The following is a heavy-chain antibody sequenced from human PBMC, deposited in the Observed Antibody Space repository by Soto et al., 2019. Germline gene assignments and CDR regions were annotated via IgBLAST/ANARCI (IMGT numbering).Heavy chain of an antibody. CDR1: GGSISRGDYY. V-gene: IGHV4-30-4*01. CDR3: ARDAGYYYDSGLDY. D-gene: IGHD3-22*01. J-gene: IGHJ4*02. CDR2: IYYSGST. Sequence: PSETLSLTCTVSGGSISRGDYYWSWIRQPPGKGLEWIGYIYYSGSTYYNPSLKSRVTISVDTSKNQFSLKLSSVTAADTAVYYCARDAGYYYDSGLDYWGQGTLVTVSS.